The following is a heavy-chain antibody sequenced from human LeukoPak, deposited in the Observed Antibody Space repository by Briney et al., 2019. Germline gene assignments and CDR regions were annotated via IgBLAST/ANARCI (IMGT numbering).Heavy chain of an antibody. Sequence: SETLSLTCTVSGGSISSHYWSWIRQPPGKGLEWIGYIYYSGSTNYNPSLKSRVTISVDTSKNQFSLKLSPVTAADTAVYYCATGEQAYYFDYWGQGNLVTVSS. CDR1: GGSISSHY. J-gene: IGHJ4*02. V-gene: IGHV4-59*11. CDR3: ATGEQAYYFDY. D-gene: IGHD3-10*01. CDR2: IYYSGST.